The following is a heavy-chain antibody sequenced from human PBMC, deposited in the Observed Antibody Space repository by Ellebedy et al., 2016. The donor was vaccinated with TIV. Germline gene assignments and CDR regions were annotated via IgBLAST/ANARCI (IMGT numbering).Heavy chain of an antibody. D-gene: IGHD3-9*01. CDR2: MFHTGRT. CDR1: GASISSNNW. V-gene: IGHV4-4*02. Sequence: SETLSLXXAVSGASISSNNWWSWVRQPPGNGLEWIGDMFHTGRTNYNPSLKSRVTISVEKSKNQFSLLLSSVTAADTAIYYCARILTGYYNQYYDGMGVWGQGTTVTVSS. CDR3: ARILTGYYNQYYDGMGV. J-gene: IGHJ6*02.